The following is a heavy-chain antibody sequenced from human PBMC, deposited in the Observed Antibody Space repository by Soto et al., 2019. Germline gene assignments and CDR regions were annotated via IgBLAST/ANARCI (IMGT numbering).Heavy chain of an antibody. J-gene: IGHJ4*02. CDR3: ARGPPSSELAY. CDR1: GGTFSSYA. Sequence: GASVKVSCKTSGGTFSSYAISWVLQAPGQGLEWMGGITPILDSTIYAQEFQGRVTITADKSTTTAYMDLSSLTSEDTAVYSCARGPPSSELAYWGQGTLVTVSS. V-gene: IGHV1-69*06. CDR2: ITPILDST. D-gene: IGHD1-26*01.